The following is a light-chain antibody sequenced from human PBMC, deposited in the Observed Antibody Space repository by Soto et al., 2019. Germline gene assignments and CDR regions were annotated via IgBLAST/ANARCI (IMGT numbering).Light chain of an antibody. J-gene: IGLJ1*01. CDR3: QSYDNSLSVYV. V-gene: IGLV1-40*01. CDR1: SSNIGAHYD. CDR2: GNS. Sequence: VLAQPPSVSGAPGQGVTISCTGSSSNIGAHYDVHWYQQLPGTAPKLLIYGNSNRPSGVPDRFSGSKSGTSASLAITGLQAEDEADYYCQSYDNSLSVYVFGTGTKVTVL.